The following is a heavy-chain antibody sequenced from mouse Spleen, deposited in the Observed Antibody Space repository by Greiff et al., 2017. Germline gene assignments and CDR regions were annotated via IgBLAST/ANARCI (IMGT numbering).Heavy chain of an antibody. J-gene: IGHJ2*01. D-gene: IGHD2-3*01. CDR2: IDPSDSYT. CDR3: ARSLYDGYYGGYFDY. CDR1: GYTFTSYW. Sequence: QVQLQQPGAELVKPGASVKLSCKASGYTFTSYWMQWVKQRPGQGLEWIGEIDPSDSYTNYNQKFKGKATLTVDTSSSTAYMQLSSLTSEDSAVYYCARSLYDGYYGGYFDYWGQGTTLTVSS. V-gene: IGHV1-50*01.